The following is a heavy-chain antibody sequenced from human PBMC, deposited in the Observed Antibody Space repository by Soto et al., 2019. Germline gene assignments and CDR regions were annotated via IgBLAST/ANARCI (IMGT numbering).Heavy chain of an antibody. D-gene: IGHD3-22*01. CDR2: IHYSGST. CDR1: ADSVPIIVSS. V-gene: IGHV4-39*01. CDR3: AAHDSGGYYAEY. Sequence: QLQLQESGPGLVRPSGPRPLTCPFSADSVPIIVSSWGWIRHPPGKGLEWIGSIHYSGSTYYNPSLKSRVTISGDTSKKQFSLKLTSVTAADAAVYYCAAHDSGGYYAEYWGQGTLVTVSA. J-gene: IGHJ4*02.